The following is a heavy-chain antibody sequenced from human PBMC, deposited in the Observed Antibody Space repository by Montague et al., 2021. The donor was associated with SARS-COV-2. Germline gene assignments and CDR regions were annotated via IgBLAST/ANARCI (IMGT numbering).Heavy chain of an antibody. CDR2: IYYTGST. V-gene: IGHV4-59*02. J-gene: IGHJ3*01. Sequence: SETLSLTCSVSGVSVNNYYWAWIRQTPGKGLEWIGYIYYTGSTNYDPSLRNRITISIDPSANQFSPKLRSVTPADTAVYYCVRDFYDTSDYFQGTVDVWGHGTVVSVSS. CDR3: VRDFYDTSDYFQGTVDV. D-gene: IGHD3-22*01. CDR1: GVSVNNYY.